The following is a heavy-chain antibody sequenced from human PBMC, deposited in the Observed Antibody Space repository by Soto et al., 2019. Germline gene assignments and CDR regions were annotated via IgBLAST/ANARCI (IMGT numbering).Heavy chain of an antibody. Sequence: GGSLRLSCAASGFTFSSYWMHWVRQAPGKGLVWVSRINSDGSSTSYADSVKGRFTISRDNAKNTLYLQMNSLRAEDTAVYYCARGHIAAAGYYYYGMDVWGQGTTVTVS. V-gene: IGHV3-74*01. D-gene: IGHD6-13*01. CDR2: INSDGSST. J-gene: IGHJ6*02. CDR3: ARGHIAAAGYYYYGMDV. CDR1: GFTFSSYW.